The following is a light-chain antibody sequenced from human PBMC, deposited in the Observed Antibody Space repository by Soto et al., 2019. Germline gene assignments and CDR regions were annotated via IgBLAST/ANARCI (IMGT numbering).Light chain of an antibody. CDR1: PACRDD. J-gene: IGKJ1*01. CDR3: LQHNTFRWT. CDR2: STS. Sequence: DIQMTQSPSSLSASVGDRVTITCRASPACRDDLGWYQQKPGKAPKRLIYSTSRLQSGVTSRFSGSGSGTEFTLTISSLQPEDFATYYCLQHNTFRWTFGQGTKVELK. V-gene: IGKV1-17*01.